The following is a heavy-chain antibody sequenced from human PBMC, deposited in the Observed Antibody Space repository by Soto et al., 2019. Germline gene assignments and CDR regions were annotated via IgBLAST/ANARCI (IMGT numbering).Heavy chain of an antibody. V-gene: IGHV1-69*13. Sequence: SVQVSCKASGGTFSSYAISWVRQAPGQGLEWMGGIIPIFGTANYAQKFQGRVTITADESTSTAYMELSSLRSEDTAVYYCARLRFQYSSSWYDAFDIWGQGTMVTVSS. CDR3: ARLRFQYSSSWYDAFDI. CDR1: GGTFSSYA. CDR2: IIPIFGTA. D-gene: IGHD6-13*01. J-gene: IGHJ3*02.